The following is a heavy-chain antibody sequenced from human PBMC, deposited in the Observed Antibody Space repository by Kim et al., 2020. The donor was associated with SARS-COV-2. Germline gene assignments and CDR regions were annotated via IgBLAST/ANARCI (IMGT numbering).Heavy chain of an antibody. CDR3: ARELDYGPRGRSYFDY. V-gene: IGHV1-2*02. Sequence: KLQGRVTMTRDTSISTAYMERSRLRTDDTAVYYCARELDYGPRGRSYFDYWGQGTLVTVSS. D-gene: IGHD3-10*01. J-gene: IGHJ4*02.